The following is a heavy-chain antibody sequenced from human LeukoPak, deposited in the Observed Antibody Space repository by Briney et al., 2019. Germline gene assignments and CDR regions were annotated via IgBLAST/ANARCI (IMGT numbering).Heavy chain of an antibody. CDR2: VSPCDTTR. CDR3: ERVFGYSSSWFHLRNNYYYYMDV. Sequence: VASVIASCKASGYTFRQYSISWVRQAPGKGLEWMGWVSPCDTTRVYAQQFQGRVTMTADTNTNTVSMELRSLRSDDTAVYYFERVFGYSSSWFHLRNNYYYYMDVWGKGTTVTVSS. CDR1: GYTFRQYS. J-gene: IGHJ6*03. D-gene: IGHD6-13*01. V-gene: IGHV1-18*01.